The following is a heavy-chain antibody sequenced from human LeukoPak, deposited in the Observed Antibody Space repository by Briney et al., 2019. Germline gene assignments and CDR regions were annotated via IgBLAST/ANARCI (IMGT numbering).Heavy chain of an antibody. CDR1: GFTFDDYA. J-gene: IGHJ3*02. CDR2: ISWNSGSI. V-gene: IGHV3-9*01. D-gene: IGHD3-10*01. CDR3: ASNLASSFHI. Sequence: GGSLRLSCAASGFTFDDYAMHWVRQAPGKGLEWVSGISWNSGSIGYADSVKGRFTISRDNAKNSLYLQMNSLRVEDTAIYYCASNLASSFHIWGQGKMVIVSS.